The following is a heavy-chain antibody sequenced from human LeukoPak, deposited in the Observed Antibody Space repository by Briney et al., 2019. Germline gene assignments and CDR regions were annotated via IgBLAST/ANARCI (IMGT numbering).Heavy chain of an antibody. Sequence: ETLSLTCAVYGGSFSGYYWSWIRQPPGKGLEWVSAISGSGGSTYYADSVKGRFTISRDNSKNTLYLQMNSLRAEDTAVYYCAKDSMGSYWGQGTLVTVSS. D-gene: IGHD2-2*01. J-gene: IGHJ4*02. V-gene: IGHV3-23*01. CDR3: AKDSMGSY. CDR2: ISGSGGST. CDR1: GGSFSGYY.